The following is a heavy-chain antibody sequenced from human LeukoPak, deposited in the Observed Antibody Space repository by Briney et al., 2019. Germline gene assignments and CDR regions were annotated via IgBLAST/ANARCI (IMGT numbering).Heavy chain of an antibody. CDR3: ARTGYSSSWYNMDY. CDR2: IYHSGST. V-gene: IGHV4-4*02. D-gene: IGHD6-13*01. Sequence: SETLSLTCAVSGGSISSSNWWSWVRQPPGKGLEWIGEIYHSGSTNYNPSLKSRVTISVDKSKNQFSLKLSSVTAADTAVYYCARTGYSSSWYNMDYWGQGTLVTVSS. CDR1: GGSISSSNW. J-gene: IGHJ4*02.